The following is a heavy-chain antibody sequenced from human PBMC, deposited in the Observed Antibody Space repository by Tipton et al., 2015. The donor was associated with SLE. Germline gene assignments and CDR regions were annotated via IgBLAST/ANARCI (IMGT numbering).Heavy chain of an antibody. V-gene: IGHV3-20*04. CDR1: GFTFDDYG. CDR3: ARPPDYYDSSGLDY. Sequence: SLRLSCAASGFTFDDYGMSWVRQAPGKGLEWVSGINWNGGSTGYADSVKGRFTISRDNAKNSLYLQMNSLRAEDTAVYYCARPPDYYDSSGLDYWGQGTLVTVSS. J-gene: IGHJ4*02. D-gene: IGHD3-22*01. CDR2: INWNGGST.